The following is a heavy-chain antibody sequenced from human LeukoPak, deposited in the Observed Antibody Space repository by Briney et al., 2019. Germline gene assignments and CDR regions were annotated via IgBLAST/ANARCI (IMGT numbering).Heavy chain of an antibody. Sequence: GGSLRLSCAASGFTVSSNYMSWVRQAPGKGLEWVSVIYSGGSTYYADSVKGRFTISRDNSKNTLYLQMNSLRAEDTAVYYCAKDGAYYYDSSGWFWFDPWGQGTLVTVSS. J-gene: IGHJ5*02. D-gene: IGHD3-22*01. CDR3: AKDGAYYYDSSGWFWFDP. CDR1: GFTVSSNY. CDR2: IYSGGST. V-gene: IGHV3-53*05.